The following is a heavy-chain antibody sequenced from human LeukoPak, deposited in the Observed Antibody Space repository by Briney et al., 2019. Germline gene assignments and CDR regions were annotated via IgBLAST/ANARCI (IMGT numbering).Heavy chain of an antibody. D-gene: IGHD2-15*01. Sequence: GESLKISCKGSGYSFTTYWIGWVRQMPGKGLEWMGIIYPGDSDTRYSPSFQGQVTISADKSISTAYLQWSSLKASDTAMYYCARARYCSGGNCYAEYWGQGTLVTVSS. CDR3: ARARYCSGGNCYAEY. CDR1: GYSFTTYW. V-gene: IGHV5-51*01. CDR2: IYPGDSDT. J-gene: IGHJ4*02.